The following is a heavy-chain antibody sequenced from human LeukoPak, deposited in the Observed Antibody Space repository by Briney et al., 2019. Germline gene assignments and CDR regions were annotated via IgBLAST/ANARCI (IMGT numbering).Heavy chain of an antibody. CDR1: GFTFSDYY. Sequence: PGGSLRLSCVASGFTFSDYYMSWIRQAPGKGLEWISYITNSGSTTFYADSVKGRFSISRDNANNSLFLHMNSLRAEDTAVYYCARDLGQYYDTSDNWFDPWGQGTLVTVSS. D-gene: IGHD3-22*01. CDR3: ARDLGQYYDTSDNWFDP. V-gene: IGHV3-11*04. J-gene: IGHJ5*02. CDR2: ITNSGSTT.